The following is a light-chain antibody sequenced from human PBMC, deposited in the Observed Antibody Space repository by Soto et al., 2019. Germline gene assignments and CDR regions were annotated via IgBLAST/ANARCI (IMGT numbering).Light chain of an antibody. CDR2: DAS. J-gene: IGKJ4*01. Sequence: EIVLPQSPATLSLSPGESATLSCKASQSVRTFLAWYQQKPGQTPRLLIYDASKRATGIPARFSGSGSGTDFTLTISSLEPEDFAVYYCQQRSNWPPALSFGGGTKVES. V-gene: IGKV3-11*01. CDR3: QQRSNWPPALS. CDR1: QSVRTF.